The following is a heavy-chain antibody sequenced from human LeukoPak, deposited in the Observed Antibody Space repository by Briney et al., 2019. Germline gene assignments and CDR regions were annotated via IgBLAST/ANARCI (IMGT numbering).Heavy chain of an antibody. D-gene: IGHD3-3*01. Sequence: SETLSLTCAVYGGSFSGYYWSWIRQPPGKGLEWIGEINHSGSTNYNPSLKSRVTISVDTSKNQFSLKLSSVTAADTAVYYCARAESYYDFWSGYYTPNAFDIWGQGTMVTVSS. CDR2: INHSGST. CDR3: ARAESYYDFWSGYYTPNAFDI. CDR1: GGSFSGYY. V-gene: IGHV4-34*01. J-gene: IGHJ3*02.